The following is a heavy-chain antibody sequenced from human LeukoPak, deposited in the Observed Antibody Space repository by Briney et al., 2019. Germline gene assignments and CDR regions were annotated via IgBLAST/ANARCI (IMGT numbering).Heavy chain of an antibody. D-gene: IGHD1-26*01. CDR3: ARQGVGATDF. CDR1: GGSINSYGYY. CDR2: IFYSGST. J-gene: IGHJ4*02. V-gene: IGHV4-39*01. Sequence: SETLSLTCSVSGGSINSYGYYWAWIRQPPGKRPEWIGSIFYSGSTHYNPSLQSQITISADTSKGQFSLKLSSVTAADTAVYYCARQGVGATDFWGQGSLVTVSS.